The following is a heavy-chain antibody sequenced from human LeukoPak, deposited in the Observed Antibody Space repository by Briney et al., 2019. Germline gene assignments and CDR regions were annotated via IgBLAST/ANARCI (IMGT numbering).Heavy chain of an antibody. CDR1: GFTFRSYG. V-gene: IGHV3-7*01. J-gene: IGHJ4*02. Sequence: TGGSLRLSCAASGFTFRSYGMSWVRQAPGKGLEWVANIKQDGSEKNYVDSVKGRFTISRDNAKNSLYLQMNSLRAEDTAVYYCARDPYYDSSGSLLYWGQGTLVTVSS. D-gene: IGHD3-22*01. CDR3: ARDPYYDSSGSLLY. CDR2: IKQDGSEK.